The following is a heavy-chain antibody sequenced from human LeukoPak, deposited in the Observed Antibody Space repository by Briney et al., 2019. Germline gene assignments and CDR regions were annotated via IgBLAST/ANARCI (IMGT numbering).Heavy chain of an antibody. CDR1: GYTFTSYY. CDR3: AREHSYGYVIDY. V-gene: IGHV1-46*01. CDR2: INPSGGST. Sequence: ASVNVSCTASGYTFTSYYMNWVRQAPGQGPEWMGIINPSGGSTIYAQKFKGRVTMTRDTSTSTVYMELSSLRSEDTAVYYCAREHSYGYVIDYWGQGTLVTVSS. J-gene: IGHJ4*02. D-gene: IGHD5-18*01.